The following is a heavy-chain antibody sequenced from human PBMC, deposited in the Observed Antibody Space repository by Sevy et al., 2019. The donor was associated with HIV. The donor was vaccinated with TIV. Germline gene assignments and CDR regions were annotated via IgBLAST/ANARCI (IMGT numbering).Heavy chain of an antibody. D-gene: IGHD3-10*01. CDR3: SVSPGGYYGSGDAFDI. J-gene: IGHJ3*02. CDR1: GFTFSSYA. V-gene: IGHV3-23*01. CDR2: ISGGGGST. Sequence: GGSLRLSCAASGFTFSSYAMSWVRQAPGKGLEWVSAISGGGGSTYYADSVKGLFTISRDNSKNTLYLQMNSLRAEDKAVYYCSVSPGGYYGSGDAFDIWGQGTMVTVSS.